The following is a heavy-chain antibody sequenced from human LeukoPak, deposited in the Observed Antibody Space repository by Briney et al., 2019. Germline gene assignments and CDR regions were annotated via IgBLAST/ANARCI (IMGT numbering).Heavy chain of an antibody. J-gene: IGHJ3*02. D-gene: IGHD3-22*01. CDR2: INSDGSST. CDR3: ARDEDYYDSSGYYYGAFDI. V-gene: IGHV3-74*01. CDR1: GFTFSSYW. Sequence: GGSLRLSCAASGFTFSSYWMHWVRHAPGKGLVWVSRINSDGSSTSYADSVKGRFTISRDNAKNTLYLQMNSLRAEDTAVYYCARDEDYYDSSGYYYGAFDIWGQGTMVTVSS.